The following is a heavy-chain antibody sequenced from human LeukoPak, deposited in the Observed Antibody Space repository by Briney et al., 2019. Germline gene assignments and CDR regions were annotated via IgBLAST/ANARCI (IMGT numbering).Heavy chain of an antibody. CDR3: ASCSSTSCLDY. CDR1: GYTFTSYY. Sequence: ASVNVSCKASGYTFTSYYMHWVRQAPGQGLEWMGIINPSGGSTSYAQKFQGRVTMTRDTSTSTVYMELSSLRSEDTAVYYCASCSSTSCLDYWGQGTLVTVSS. CDR2: INPSGGST. J-gene: IGHJ4*02. D-gene: IGHD2-2*01. V-gene: IGHV1-46*01.